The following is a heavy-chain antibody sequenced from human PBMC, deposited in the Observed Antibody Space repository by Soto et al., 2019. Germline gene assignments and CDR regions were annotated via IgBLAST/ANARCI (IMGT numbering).Heavy chain of an antibody. V-gene: IGHV3-21*06. D-gene: IGHD3-10*01. CDR2: ISRFSDRT. Sequence: PGGSLRLSCSACGFNFNSYTINWVRQAPWKGLESVSSISRFSDRTYYADSVKGRFAIFRANAENSVYLQVNSLRAEDTAVYYCARVGAYVGEFDYFEYCGRGTPVTVCS. CDR1: GFNFNSYT. CDR3: ARVGAYVGEFDYFEY. J-gene: IGHJ4*02.